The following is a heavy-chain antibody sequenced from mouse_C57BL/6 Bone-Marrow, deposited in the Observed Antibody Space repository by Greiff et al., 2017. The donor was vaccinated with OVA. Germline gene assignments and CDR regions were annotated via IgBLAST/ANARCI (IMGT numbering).Heavy chain of an antibody. CDR2: ISYDGSN. V-gene: IGHV3-6*01. D-gene: IGHD1-1*01. CDR3: ARGYYGSSYDYFDY. J-gene: IGHJ2*01. Sequence: EVKLEESGPGLVKPSQSLSLTCSVTGYSITSGYYWNWIRQFPGNKLEWMGYISYDGSNNYNPSLKNRISITRDTSKNQFFLKLNSVTTEDTATYYCARGYYGSSYDYFDYWGQGTTLTVSS. CDR1: GYSITSGYY.